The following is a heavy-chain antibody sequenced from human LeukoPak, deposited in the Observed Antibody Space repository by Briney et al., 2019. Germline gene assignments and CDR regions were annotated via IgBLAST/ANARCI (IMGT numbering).Heavy chain of an antibody. CDR3: ARGVRYYDSSGYLAGSNYYYYYYTDV. D-gene: IGHD3-22*01. J-gene: IGHJ6*03. Sequence: SETLSLTCTVSGGSISSYYWSWIRHPPGKGLEWVGEIINSGNPNNNPSLKGRVTISVETSKNQFSLKLSSVTAADTAVYYCARGVRYYDSSGYLAGSNYYYYYYTDVWGKGTTVTVS. V-gene: IGHV4-34*01. CDR2: IINSGNP. CDR1: GGSISSYY.